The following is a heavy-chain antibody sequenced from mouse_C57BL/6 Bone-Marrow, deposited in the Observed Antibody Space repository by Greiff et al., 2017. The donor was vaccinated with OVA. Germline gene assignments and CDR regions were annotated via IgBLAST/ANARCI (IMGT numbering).Heavy chain of an antibody. CDR2: IHPNSGST. Sequence: QVQLKQPGAELVKPGASVKLSCKASGYTFTSYWMHWVKQRPGQGLEWIGMIHPNSGSTNYNEKFKSKATLTVDKSSSTAYMQLSSLTSEDSAVYYCARLRCFYFDYWGQGTTLTVSS. CDR3: ARLRCFYFDY. V-gene: IGHV1-64*01. CDR1: GYTFTSYW. J-gene: IGHJ2*01.